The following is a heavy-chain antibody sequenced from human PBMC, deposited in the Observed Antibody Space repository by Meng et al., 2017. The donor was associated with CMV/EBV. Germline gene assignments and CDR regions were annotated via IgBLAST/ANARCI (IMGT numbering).Heavy chain of an antibody. V-gene: IGHV5-10-1*01. Sequence: SGCSFTGYWLSWLRQMPGKGLEWMGRIDPRDSYTNYSPSFQGHVTISADKSISTAYLQWSSLKASDTAMYYCARLNIITGTTRSDYWGQGTLVTVSS. J-gene: IGHJ4*02. CDR1: GCSFTGYW. CDR3: ARLNIITGTTRSDY. CDR2: IDPRDSYT. D-gene: IGHD1-7*01.